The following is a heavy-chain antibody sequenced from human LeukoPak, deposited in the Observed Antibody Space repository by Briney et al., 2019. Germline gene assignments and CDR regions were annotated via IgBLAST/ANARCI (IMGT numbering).Heavy chain of an antibody. CDR3: ARVPPYSGYDRLIDY. CDR1: GYTFTGYY. Sequence: VASVKVSCKASGYTFTGYYMHWVRQAPGQGLEWMGWINPNSGGTNYAQKFQGRVTMTRDTSISTAYMELSRLRSDDTAVYYCARVPPYSGYDRLIDYWGQGTLVTVSS. J-gene: IGHJ4*02. D-gene: IGHD5-12*01. V-gene: IGHV1-2*02. CDR2: INPNSGGT.